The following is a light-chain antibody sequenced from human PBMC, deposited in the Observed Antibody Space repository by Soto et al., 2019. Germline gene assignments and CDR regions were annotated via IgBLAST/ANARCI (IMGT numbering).Light chain of an antibody. CDR3: QSYDSSLSGYV. CDR1: SSYIGAGYD. Sequence: QSVLTQPPSVSGAPVQRVTISCTGSSSYIGAGYDVHWYQQLPGAAPKLLFYGNTNRPSGVPDRFSGSKSGTSASLAITGLQAEDEADYYCQSYDSSLSGYVFGTGTKLTVL. V-gene: IGLV1-40*01. CDR2: GNT. J-gene: IGLJ1*01.